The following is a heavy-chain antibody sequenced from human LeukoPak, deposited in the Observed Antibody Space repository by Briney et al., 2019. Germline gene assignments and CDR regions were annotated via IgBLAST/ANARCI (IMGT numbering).Heavy chain of an antibody. CDR3: ARRDSGFDY. CDR1: GGSFSGYY. D-gene: IGHD3-3*01. J-gene: IGHJ4*02. Sequence: SETPSLTCAVYGGSFSGYYWSWIRQPPGKGLEWIGEINHSGSTNYNPSLKSRVTISVDTSKNQFSLKLSSVTAADTAVYYCARRDSGFDYWGQGTLVTVSS. V-gene: IGHV4-34*01. CDR2: INHSGST.